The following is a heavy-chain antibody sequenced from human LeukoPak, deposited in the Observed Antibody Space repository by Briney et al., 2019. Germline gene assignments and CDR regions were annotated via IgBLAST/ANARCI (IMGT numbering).Heavy chain of an antibody. D-gene: IGHD3-3*01. CDR2: INHSGST. CDR3: ARYDVQDYYYGMDV. Sequence: PSETLSLTCAVYGGSFSGYYWSWIRQPPGKGLEWIGEINHSGSTNYNPSLKSRVTISVDTSKNQFSLKLSSVTAADTAVYYCARYDVQDYYYGMDVWGQGTTVTVSS. J-gene: IGHJ6*02. CDR1: GGSFSGYY. V-gene: IGHV4-34*01.